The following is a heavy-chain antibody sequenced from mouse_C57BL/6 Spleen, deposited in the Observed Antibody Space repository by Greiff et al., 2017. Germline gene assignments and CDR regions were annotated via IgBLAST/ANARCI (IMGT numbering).Heavy chain of an antibody. J-gene: IGHJ3*01. D-gene: IGHD2-3*01. V-gene: IGHV1-39*01. CDR3: ASDDGYYLWFAY. CDR1: GYSFPDYN. Sequence: VQLPQPGAELVKPGASVKISCKASGYSFPDYNMNWVKQSNGKSLEWIGVINPNYGTTCYNQKFKGKATLTVDKASRTAYMQLNSLTSADSAVDYCASDDGYYLWFAYWGQGTLVTVSA. CDR2: INPNYGTT.